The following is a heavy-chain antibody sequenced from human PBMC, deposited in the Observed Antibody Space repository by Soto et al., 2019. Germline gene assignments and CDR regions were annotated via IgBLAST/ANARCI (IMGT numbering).Heavy chain of an antibody. CDR1: GFTFSGHA. CDR3: ARDGQSLAPYALDV. Sequence: QVQVVESGGGVVQPGRSLRLSCTVSGFTFSGHAMHWVRQAPGKGLEWVAQIWYDGSNKYYADSVKGRFTISRDNTKNILQVKMDGVRVDDTAVYYCARDGQSLAPYALDVWGQGTSVTVSS. J-gene: IGHJ6*02. D-gene: IGHD6-19*01. V-gene: IGHV3-33*01. CDR2: IWYDGSNK.